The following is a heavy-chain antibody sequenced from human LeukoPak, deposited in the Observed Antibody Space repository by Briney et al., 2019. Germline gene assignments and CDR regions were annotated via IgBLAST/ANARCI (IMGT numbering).Heavy chain of an antibody. D-gene: IGHD3-10*01. CDR2: ISSSSSYI. CDR3: ARDSFRVGGGKNYIPIDY. J-gene: IGHJ4*02. CDR1: GFTFDDYS. V-gene: IGHV3-21*01. Sequence: PGGSLRLSCAASGFTFDDYSMNWVRQAPGKGLEWVSSISSSSSYIYYADSVKGRFTISRDNAKNSLYLQMNSLRAEDTAVYYCARDSFRVGGGKNYIPIDYWGQGTLVTVSS.